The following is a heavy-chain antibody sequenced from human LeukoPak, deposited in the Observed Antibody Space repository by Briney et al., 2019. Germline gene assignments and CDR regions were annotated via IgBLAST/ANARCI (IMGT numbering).Heavy chain of an antibody. CDR2: IKQDGSEK. J-gene: IGHJ6*02. D-gene: IGHD6-13*01. CDR1: GFTFSNYW. CDR3: ARDPYSSSWSYGMDV. Sequence: GGSLSLSCTASGFTFSNYWMSWVRQTPEKGLEWVANIKQDGSEKVYLDSVKDRFTISRDNAQTSLYLHMNSLRAEDTAVYYCARDPYSSSWSYGMDVWGQGTTVTVSS. V-gene: IGHV3-7*05.